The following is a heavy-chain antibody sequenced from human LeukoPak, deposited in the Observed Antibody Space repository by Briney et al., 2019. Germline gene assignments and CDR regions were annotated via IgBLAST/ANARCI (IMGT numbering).Heavy chain of an antibody. CDR2: IYYSGST. CDR1: GGSISSSSYY. CDR3: ARVPTVGATHRFDY. J-gene: IGHJ4*02. V-gene: IGHV4-39*01. D-gene: IGHD1-26*01. Sequence: SETLSLTCTVSGGSISSSSYYWGWIRQPPGKGLEWIGSIYYSGSTYYNPSLKSRVTISVDTSKNQFSLKLSSVTAADTAVYYCARVPTVGATHRFDYWGQGTLVTVSS.